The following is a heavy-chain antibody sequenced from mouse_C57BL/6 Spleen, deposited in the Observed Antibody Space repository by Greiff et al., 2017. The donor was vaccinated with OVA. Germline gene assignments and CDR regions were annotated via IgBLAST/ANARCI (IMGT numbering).Heavy chain of an antibody. J-gene: IGHJ2*01. Sequence: EVKLQESGGGLVQPGGSMKLSCVASGFTFSNYWMNWVRQSPEKGLEWVAQIRLKSDNYATHYAESVKGRFTISRDDSKSSVYLQMNNLRAEDTGIYYCTLDSSGYDYFDYWGQGTTLTVSS. D-gene: IGHD3-2*02. CDR1: GFTFSNYW. V-gene: IGHV6-3*01. CDR3: TLDSSGYDYFDY. CDR2: IRLKSDNYAT.